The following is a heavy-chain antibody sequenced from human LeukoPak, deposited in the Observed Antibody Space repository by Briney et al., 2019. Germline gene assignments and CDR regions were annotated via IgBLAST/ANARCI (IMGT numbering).Heavy chain of an antibody. J-gene: IGHJ4*02. D-gene: IGHD3-22*01. CDR1: GGSISSSSYY. V-gene: IGHV4-39*07. CDR3: ARRAPYYFDSSGSHFDY. CDR2: IFYSGST. Sequence: PSETLSLTCTVSGGSISSSSYYWGWIRQPPGKGLEWIGSIFYSGSTYYNPSLEGRVTISVDTSKNQFSLKLNSVTVADTAVYYCARRAPYYFDSSGSHFDYWGQGTLVTVSS.